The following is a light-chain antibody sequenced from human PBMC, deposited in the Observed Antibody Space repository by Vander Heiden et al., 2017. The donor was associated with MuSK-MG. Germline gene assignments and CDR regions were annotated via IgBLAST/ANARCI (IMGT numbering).Light chain of an antibody. CDR3: QQSDSAPLT. J-gene: IGKJ3*01. Sequence: DIQMTQSPSSLSASVGDRVTITCRASQSISSYLNWYQHKPGKAPKLLIYAASSLQSGVPSRSSGRGSGRDFSLTISSLQPEDFATYFCQQSDSAPLTFGPGTSVDIK. V-gene: IGKV1-39*01. CDR1: QSISSY. CDR2: AAS.